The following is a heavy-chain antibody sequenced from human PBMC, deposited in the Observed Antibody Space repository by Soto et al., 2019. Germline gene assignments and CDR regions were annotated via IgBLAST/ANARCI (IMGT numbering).Heavy chain of an antibody. CDR1: GGSISSGDYY. CDR3: ATRAPYYGGNSGWFDP. J-gene: IGHJ5*02. V-gene: IGHV4-30-4*01. CDR2: IYYSGST. Sequence: SETLSLICTVSGGSISSGDYYWSWIRQPPGKGLEWIGYIYYSGSTHYNPSLKSRVTISVDTSKNQFSLKLSSVTAADTAVYYCATRAPYYGGNSGWFDPWGQGTLVTVSS. D-gene: IGHD4-17*01.